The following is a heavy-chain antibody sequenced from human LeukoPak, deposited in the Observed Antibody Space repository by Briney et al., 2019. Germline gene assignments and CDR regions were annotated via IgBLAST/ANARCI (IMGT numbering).Heavy chain of an antibody. Sequence: GGSLRLSCAASGFTFSSYSMNWVRQAPGKGLEWVSSISSSSSYIYYADSVKGRFTISSDNAKNSLYLQMNSLRAEDTAVYYCAREFSSGFDYWGQGTLVTVSS. V-gene: IGHV3-21*01. CDR1: GFTFSSYS. CDR2: ISSSSSYI. CDR3: AREFSSGFDY. D-gene: IGHD6-19*01. J-gene: IGHJ4*02.